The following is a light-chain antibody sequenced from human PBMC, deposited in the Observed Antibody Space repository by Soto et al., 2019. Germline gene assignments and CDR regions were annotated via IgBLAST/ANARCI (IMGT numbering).Light chain of an antibody. J-gene: IGLJ2*01. CDR1: SSDVGGYNY. V-gene: IGLV2-14*01. CDR2: DVS. CDR3: CSYTSSSTVV. Sequence: QSALTQPASVSGSPGQSITISCTGTSSDVGGYNYVSWYQQHPGKAPKLMIYDVSTRPSGVSNRFSGSKSGKTASLTISGLQAEDEADYYCCSYTSSSTVVFGGGTKLTVL.